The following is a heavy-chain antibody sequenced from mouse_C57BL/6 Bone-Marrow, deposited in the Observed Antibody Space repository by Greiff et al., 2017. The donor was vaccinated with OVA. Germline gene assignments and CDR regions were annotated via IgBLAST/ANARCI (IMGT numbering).Heavy chain of an antibody. D-gene: IGHD1-1*01. CDR1: GYSFTSYY. Sequence: VMLVESGPELVKPGASVKISCKASGYSFTSYYIHWVKQRPGQGLEWIGWIYPGSGNTKYNEKFKGKATLTADTSSSTAYMQLSSLTSEDSAVYYCASRGYYYGPWFAYWGQGTLVTVSA. CDR2: IYPGSGNT. CDR3: ASRGYYYGPWFAY. V-gene: IGHV1-66*01. J-gene: IGHJ3*01.